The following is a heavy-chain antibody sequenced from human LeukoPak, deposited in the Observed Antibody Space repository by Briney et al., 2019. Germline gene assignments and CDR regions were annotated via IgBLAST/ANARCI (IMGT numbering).Heavy chain of an antibody. CDR3: ARPYSSGWYVDYYFDY. D-gene: IGHD6-19*01. CDR2: INPSGDST. J-gene: IGHJ4*02. CDR1: GYTFTSYY. V-gene: IGHV1-46*01. Sequence: ASVKVSCKASGYTFTSYYMHWVRQAPGQGLEWMGIINPSGDSTSYAQKFQGRVTMTRDTSTSTVYMELSSLRSEDTAVYYCARPYSSGWYVDYYFDYWGQGTLVTVSS.